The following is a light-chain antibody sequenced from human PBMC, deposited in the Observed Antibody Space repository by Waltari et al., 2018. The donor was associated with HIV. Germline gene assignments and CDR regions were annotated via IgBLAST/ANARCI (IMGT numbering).Light chain of an antibody. CDR2: GTY. CDR3: QQYGVSPYT. V-gene: IGKV3-20*01. J-gene: IGKJ2*01. Sequence: EIVLTQSPDTLSLVPGAGATLSCRASQIVRRNYLAWYQQKGGQAPRLLMYGTYSRATGIPDRFSGSGSGTDFALTISRLEPEDFAVYYCQQYGVSPYTFGQGTKLEI. CDR1: QIVRRNY.